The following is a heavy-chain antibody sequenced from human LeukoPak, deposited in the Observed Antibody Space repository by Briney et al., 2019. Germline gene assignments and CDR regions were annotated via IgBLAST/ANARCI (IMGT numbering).Heavy chain of an antibody. V-gene: IGHV3-9*01. CDR2: ISWNSGSI. CDR1: GFTFDDYA. Sequence: GRSLRLSCAASGFTFDDYAMHWVRQAPGKGLEWVSGISWNSGSIGYADSVKGRFTISRDNAKNSLYLQMNSLRAEDTALYHCARARGYGTTPSFDPWGQGTLVTVSS. J-gene: IGHJ5*02. CDR3: ARARGYGTTPSFDP. D-gene: IGHD1-1*01.